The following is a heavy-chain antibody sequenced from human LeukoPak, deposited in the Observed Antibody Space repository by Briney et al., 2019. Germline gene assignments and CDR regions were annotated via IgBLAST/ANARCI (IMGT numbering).Heavy chain of an antibody. J-gene: IGHJ6*03. Sequence: ASVKVSCKASGYTFTSYDINWVRQATGQGLEWMGWMNPNSGNTGYAQKFQGRVTMTRNTSISTAYMELSSLRSEDTAVYYCARDSSPTKLRYYYMDVWGKGTTVTVSS. CDR2: MNPNSGNT. V-gene: IGHV1-8*01. CDR1: GYTFTSYD. CDR3: ARDSSPTKLRYYYMDV. D-gene: IGHD3-10*01.